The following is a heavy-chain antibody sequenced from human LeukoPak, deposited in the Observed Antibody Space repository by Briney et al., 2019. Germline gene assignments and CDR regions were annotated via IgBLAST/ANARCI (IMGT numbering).Heavy chain of an antibody. V-gene: IGHV1-69*13. CDR3: ARDLGGVIVNLEFAFDI. D-gene: IGHD3-16*02. CDR1: GGSFSTYT. Sequence: ASVKVSCKASGGSFSTYTINWVRQAPGQGLEWMGGIIPFFHTVNYAQKFQGRVTITADESTTTAYMESSSLRSEDTAVYYCARDLGGVIVNLEFAFDIWGQGTMVTVSS. CDR2: IIPFFHTV. J-gene: IGHJ3*02.